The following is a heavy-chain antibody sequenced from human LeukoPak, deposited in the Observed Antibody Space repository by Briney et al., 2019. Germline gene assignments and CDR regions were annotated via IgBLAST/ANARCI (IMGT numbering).Heavy chain of an antibody. CDR3: AKDREYSSSPGLDD. CDR2: ISWNSGSI. J-gene: IGHJ4*02. D-gene: IGHD6-6*01. Sequence: SGGSLRLSCAASGFTFDDYAMHWVRQAPGKGLEWVSGISWNSGSIGYADSVKGRFTISRDNAKNSLYLQMNSLRAEDTALYYCAKDREYSSSPGLDDWGQGTLVTVSS. CDR1: GFTFDDYA. V-gene: IGHV3-9*01.